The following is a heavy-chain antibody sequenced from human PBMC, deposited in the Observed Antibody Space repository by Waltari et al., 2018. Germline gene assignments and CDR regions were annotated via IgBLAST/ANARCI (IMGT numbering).Heavy chain of an antibody. J-gene: IGHJ4*02. CDR1: GGTFSSYD. Sequence: QVQLVQSGAEVKKPGSSVKVSCKAPGGTFSSYDISWVRKAPGQGLEWMGGIIPIFGTANYAQKFQGRVTITADESTSTAYMELSSLRSEDTAVYYCARDRDCSGGSCYSDYWGQGTLVTVSS. CDR3: ARDRDCSGGSCYSDY. D-gene: IGHD2-15*01. V-gene: IGHV1-69*13. CDR2: IIPIFGTA.